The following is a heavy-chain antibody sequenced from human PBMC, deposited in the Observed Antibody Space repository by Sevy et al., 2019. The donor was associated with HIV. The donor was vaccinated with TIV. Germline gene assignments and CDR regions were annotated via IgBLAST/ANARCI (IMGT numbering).Heavy chain of an antibody. CDR2: ISGSGGST. V-gene: IGHV3-23*01. CDR1: GFTFSTCA. Sequence: LSLTCAASGFTFSTCAMSWVRQAPGKGLEWVSGISGSGGSTDYADSVKGRFTISRDNSKNTLYLQMNTLRADDTGIYYCAKKGVLIPGYYFDYWGQGTLVTVSS. CDR3: AKKGVLIPGYYFDY. D-gene: IGHD3-3*01. J-gene: IGHJ4*02.